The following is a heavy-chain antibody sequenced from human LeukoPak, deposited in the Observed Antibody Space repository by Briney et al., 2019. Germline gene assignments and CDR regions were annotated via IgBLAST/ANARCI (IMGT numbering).Heavy chain of an antibody. CDR3: AREIVSAVAGNFDY. D-gene: IGHD6-19*01. J-gene: IGHJ4*02. V-gene: IGHV3-48*03. CDR1: GFTFSSYE. CDR2: ISRSGSTG. Sequence: PGGSLRLSCAASGFTFSSYEMNWVRQAPGKGLEWVSYISRSGSTGTYADSVKGRFTISRDNAQNSLYLEMNSLRAEDTAVYYCAREIVSAVAGNFDYWGQGTLVTVSS.